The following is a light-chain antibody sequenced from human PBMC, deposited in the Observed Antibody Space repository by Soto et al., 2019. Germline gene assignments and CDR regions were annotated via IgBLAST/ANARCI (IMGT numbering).Light chain of an antibody. V-gene: IGLV1-47*01. CDR2: RND. CDR3: AVWDVALSGPV. CDR1: SSNIGSNL. Sequence: QAVVTQPPSTSGTPGQRVTISGSGSSSNIGSNLVFWFQQLPGTAPKLLIYRNDQRPSGVPDRFSGSKSGTSASLAISGLRSEDEADYHCAVWDVALSGPVFGGGTKVTVL. J-gene: IGLJ3*02.